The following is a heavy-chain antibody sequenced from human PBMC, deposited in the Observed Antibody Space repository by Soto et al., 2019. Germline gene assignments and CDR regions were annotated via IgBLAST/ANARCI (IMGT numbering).Heavy chain of an antibody. CDR3: ARSGGSATSSSSPEYYYYYGMDV. D-gene: IGHD6-6*01. J-gene: IGHJ6*02. CDR2: INPSGGST. CDR1: GYTFTSYY. V-gene: IGHV1-46*01. Sequence: GASVKVSCKASGYTFTSYYMHWVRQAPGQGLEWMGIINPSGGSTSYAQKFQGRVTMTRDTSTSTVYMELSSLRSEDTAVYYCARSGGSATSSSSPEYYYYYGMDVWGQGTTVTVSS.